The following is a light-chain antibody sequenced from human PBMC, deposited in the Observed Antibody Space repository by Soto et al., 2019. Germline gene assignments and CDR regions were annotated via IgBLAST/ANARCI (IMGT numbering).Light chain of an antibody. J-gene: IGKJ3*01. CDR1: QSVSSY. V-gene: IGKV3-11*01. CDR3: QQRSNWPPV. Sequence: DIVLTQSPATLSLSPGERATLSCRASQSVSSYLAWYQQKPGQAPRLLIYDASNRATGIPARFSGSGSGTDFTLTISSLEPEDFAVYYCQQRSNWPPVLGPGTKVDIK. CDR2: DAS.